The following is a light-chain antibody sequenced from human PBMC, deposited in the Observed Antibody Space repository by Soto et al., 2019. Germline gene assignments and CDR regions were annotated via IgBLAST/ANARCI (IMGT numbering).Light chain of an antibody. J-gene: IGKJ4*01. CDR2: AAS. V-gene: IGKV1-39*01. Sequence: DIQMTQSPSSLSSSVGDSFTITCRASQSISTYLNWYQQMPGKAPNLLIYAASSLQSGVPSRFSGSGSGTDFTLTISSLQPEDFATYYCQQSYSTPRAFGGGTKVDIK. CDR3: QQSYSTPRA. CDR1: QSISTY.